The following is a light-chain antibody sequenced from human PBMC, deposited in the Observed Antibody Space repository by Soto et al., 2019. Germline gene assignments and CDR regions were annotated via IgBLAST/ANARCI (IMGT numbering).Light chain of an antibody. CDR3: QSADSSGTYVI. CDR1: ALPKPY. CDR2: KDN. J-gene: IGLJ2*01. V-gene: IGLV3-25*03. Sequence: SYELTQPPSVSVSPGQTARITCSGDALPKPYAYWYQQKPGQAPVLVIYKDNERPSGIPERFSGSSSGTTVTLTISGVQAEDEADYYCQSADSSGTYVIFGGGTKVTVL.